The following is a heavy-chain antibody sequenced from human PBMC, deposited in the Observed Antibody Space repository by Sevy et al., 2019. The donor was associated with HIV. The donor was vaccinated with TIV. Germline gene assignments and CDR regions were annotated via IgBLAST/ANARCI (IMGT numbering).Heavy chain of an antibody. CDR1: GFTFSSYA. V-gene: IGHV3-23*01. D-gene: IGHD2-15*01. CDR2: ISGSGGST. J-gene: IGHJ4*02. Sequence: GGSLRLSCAASGFTFSSYAMSWVRQAPGMGLEWVSAISGSGGSTYYADSVKGRFTISSDNYKNTLYLQMNSLRAEDTAVYYCAKEAHCRYCSGGSCPYFDYWGQRTLVTVSS. CDR3: AKEAHCRYCSGGSCPYFDY.